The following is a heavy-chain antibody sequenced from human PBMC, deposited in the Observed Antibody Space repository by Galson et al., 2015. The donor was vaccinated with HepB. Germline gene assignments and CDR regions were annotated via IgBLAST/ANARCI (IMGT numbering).Heavy chain of an antibody. J-gene: IGHJ6*03. D-gene: IGHD2-2*01. Sequence: SVKVSCKASGYTFTSYDINWVRQATGQGLEWMGWMNPNSGNTGYAQKFQGRVTMTRNTSISTAYMELSSLRSEDTAVYYCARGQYQLGDMDVWGKGTTVTVSS. V-gene: IGHV1-8*01. CDR1: GYTFTSYD. CDR3: ARGQYQLGDMDV. CDR2: MNPNSGNT.